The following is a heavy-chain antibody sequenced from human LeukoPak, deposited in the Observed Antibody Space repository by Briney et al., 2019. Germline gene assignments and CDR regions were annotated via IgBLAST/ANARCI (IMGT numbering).Heavy chain of an antibody. J-gene: IGHJ6*04. CDR1: GFTFDDYG. V-gene: IGHV3-20*04. D-gene: IGHD3-10*02. CDR3: AELGITMIGGV. CDR2: INWNGGST. Sequence: GGSLRLSCPASGFTFDDYGMSWVRQAPGKGLEWVSGINWNGGSTGYADSVKGRFTISRDNAKNSLYLQMNSLRAEDTAVYYCAELGITMIGGVWGKGTTVTISS.